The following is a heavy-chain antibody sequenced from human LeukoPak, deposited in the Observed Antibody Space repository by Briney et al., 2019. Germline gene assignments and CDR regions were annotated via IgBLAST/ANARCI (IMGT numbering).Heavy chain of an antibody. Sequence: SQTLSLTCAISGDSVSSNSAAWNWIRQSPSRGLEWLGRTYYRSTWGHDYALSVESRITIAPDTSKNQFSLQLNSVTPEDTAVYYCARDILGEGSTWGQGTLVTVSS. CDR1: GDSVSSNSAA. V-gene: IGHV6-1*01. J-gene: IGHJ5*02. CDR3: ARDILGEGST. CDR2: TYYRSTWGH.